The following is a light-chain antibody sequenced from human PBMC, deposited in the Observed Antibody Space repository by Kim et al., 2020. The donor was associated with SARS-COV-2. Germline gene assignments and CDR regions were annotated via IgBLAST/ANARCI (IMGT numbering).Light chain of an antibody. CDR3: QVWDSSTAWV. V-gene: IGLV3-9*01. CDR2: RDS. Sequence: VALGQTARITCGGNNIGSKNVHWYKQKPGQAPVLVIYRDSNRPSGIPELFSGSNSGNTATLTISRAQAGDEADYYCQVWDSSTAWVFGGGTQLTAL. CDR1: NIGSKN. J-gene: IGLJ3*02.